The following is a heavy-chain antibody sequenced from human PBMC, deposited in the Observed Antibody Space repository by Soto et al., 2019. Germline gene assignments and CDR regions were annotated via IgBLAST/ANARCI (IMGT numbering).Heavy chain of an antibody. D-gene: IGHD2-8*01. Sequence: QVQLVESGGGVVQPGRSLRLSCAASGFTFSSYAMHWVRQAPGKGLEWVAVISYDGRNKYYADSVKGRFTISRDNSKNTLSLQMHSLRAEDTALYYCAREMEALEIWGQGTMVTVSS. V-gene: IGHV3-30-3*01. CDR1: GFTFSSYA. J-gene: IGHJ3*02. CDR3: AREMEALEI. CDR2: ISYDGRNK.